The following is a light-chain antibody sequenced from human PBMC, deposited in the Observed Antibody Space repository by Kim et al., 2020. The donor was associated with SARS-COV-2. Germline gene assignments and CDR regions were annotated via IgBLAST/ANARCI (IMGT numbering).Light chain of an antibody. CDR1: QAISSW. CDR2: SAS. J-gene: IGKJ4*01. CDR3: QQANSFPLT. V-gene: IGKV1-12*01. Sequence: ASLGDRVTITCRASQAISSWLAWYHQRPGKAPKLLIYSASVIQSGVPSRFSGSGSGTEFTLTISSLQPEDYATYYCQQANSFPLTFGGGTKVDIK.